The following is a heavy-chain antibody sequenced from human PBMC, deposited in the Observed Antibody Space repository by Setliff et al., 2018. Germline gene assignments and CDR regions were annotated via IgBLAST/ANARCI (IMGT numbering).Heavy chain of an antibody. CDR1: GFTFSSYW. J-gene: IGHJ4*02. CDR2: INSDGSST. Sequence: GGSLRLSCAASGFTFSSYWMHWVRQAPGKGLVWVSRINSDGSSTSYADSVKGRLTISRDNSKNTLYLQMNSLRAEDTAVYYCATRGPYCSGGTCHYYFDYWGQGTLVTVSS. V-gene: IGHV3-74*01. D-gene: IGHD2-15*01. CDR3: ATRGPYCSGGTCHYYFDY.